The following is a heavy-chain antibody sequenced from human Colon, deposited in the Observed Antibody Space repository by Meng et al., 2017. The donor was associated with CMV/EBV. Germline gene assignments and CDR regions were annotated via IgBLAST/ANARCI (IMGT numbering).Heavy chain of an antibody. J-gene: IGHJ5*02. CDR2: INTNTGNP. CDR3: ANSLGAGA. CDR1: GYTFTNYH. D-gene: IGHD3-16*01. V-gene: IGHV7-4-1*02. Sequence: TVSCKASGYTFTNYHLHWLRQAPGQGLEWMGWINTNTGNPTYAQGLTGRFVFALDTSVSTTYLHISSLKPEDTAMYYCANSLGAGAWGQGTLVTVSS.